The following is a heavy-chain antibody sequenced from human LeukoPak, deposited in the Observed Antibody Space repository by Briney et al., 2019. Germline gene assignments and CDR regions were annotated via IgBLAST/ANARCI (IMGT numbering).Heavy chain of an antibody. CDR3: ARLHYGGNYGHYYYYMDV. CDR1: GGSISSSSYY. CDR2: IYYSGST. D-gene: IGHD4-23*01. Sequence: NPSETLSLTCTVSGGSISSSSYYWGWIRQPPGKGLEWIGSIYYSGSTYYNPSLKSRVTISVDTSKNQFSLKLSSVTAADTAVYYCARLHYGGNYGHYYYYMDVWGKGTTVTIAS. V-gene: IGHV4-39*07. J-gene: IGHJ6*03.